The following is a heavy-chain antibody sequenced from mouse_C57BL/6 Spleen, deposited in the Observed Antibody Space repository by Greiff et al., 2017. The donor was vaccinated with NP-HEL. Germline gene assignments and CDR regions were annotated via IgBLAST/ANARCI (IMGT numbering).Heavy chain of an antibody. CDR2: ISDGGSYT. CDR3: ARVRGYGDYGGAMDY. J-gene: IGHJ4*01. V-gene: IGHV5-4*01. D-gene: IGHD2-13*01. CDR1: GFTFSSYA. Sequence: EVQVVESGGGLVKPGGSLKLSCAASGFTFSSYALSWVRQTPEKRLEWVATISDGGSYTYYPDNVKGRFTISRDNAKNNLYLQMSHLKSEDTAMYYCARVRGYGDYGGAMDYWGQGTSVTVSS.